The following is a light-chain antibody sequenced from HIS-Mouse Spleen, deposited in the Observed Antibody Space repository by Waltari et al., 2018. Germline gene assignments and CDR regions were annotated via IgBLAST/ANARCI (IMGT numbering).Light chain of an antibody. CDR2: EVS. J-gene: IGLJ2*01. CDR3: SSYAGSKVV. V-gene: IGLV2-8*01. Sequence: QSALTQPPSASGSPGQSVTISCTGTSSDVGGYNYVSWYQQHPGKAPNLMIYEVSKRPSGVPDRFSGSKSGNTASLTVSGLQAEDEADYYCSSYAGSKVVFGGGTKLTVL. CDR1: SSDVGGYNY.